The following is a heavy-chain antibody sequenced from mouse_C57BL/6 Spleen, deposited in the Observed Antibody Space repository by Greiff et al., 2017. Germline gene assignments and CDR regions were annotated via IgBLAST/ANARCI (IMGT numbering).Heavy chain of an antibody. CDR1: GYTFTSYT. CDR3: ARSDDGYSVYAMDY. D-gene: IGHD2-3*01. CDR2: INPSSGYT. V-gene: IGHV1-4*01. Sequence: QVQLQQSGAELARPGASVKMSCKASGYTFTSYTMHWVKQRPGQGLEWIGYINPSSGYTKYNQKFKDKATLTADKSSSTAYMQLSSLTSEDSAVYYCARSDDGYSVYAMDYWGQGTSVTVSS. J-gene: IGHJ4*01.